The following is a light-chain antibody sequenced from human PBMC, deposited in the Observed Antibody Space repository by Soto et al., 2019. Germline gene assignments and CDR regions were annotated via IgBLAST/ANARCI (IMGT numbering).Light chain of an antibody. CDR3: QQYDKWPYT. J-gene: IGKJ2*01. V-gene: IGKV3-15*01. CDR1: QIVGTN. Sequence: EIVLTQSPATLSVSPGETATLSCRTSQIVGTNLAWYRQKPGQAPRLLIYGAFIRAPGFPVRFRGTGSGSEFTLIISGLQSEDGALYFCQQYDKWPYTFGQGTNLEIK. CDR2: GAF.